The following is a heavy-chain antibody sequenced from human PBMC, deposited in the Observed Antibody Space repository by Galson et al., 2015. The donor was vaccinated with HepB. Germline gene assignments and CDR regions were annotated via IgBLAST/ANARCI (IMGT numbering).Heavy chain of an antibody. Sequence: SLRLSCAASGFTFSSYAMHWVRQAPGKGLEWVAVISYDGSNKHYADSVKGRFTISRDNSKNTLYLQMNSLRAEDTAVYYCAREGGGGDYSRNYFDYWGQGTLVTVSS. CDR2: ISYDGSNK. CDR1: GFTFSSYA. J-gene: IGHJ4*02. D-gene: IGHD4-17*01. V-gene: IGHV3-30*04. CDR3: AREGGGGDYSRNYFDY.